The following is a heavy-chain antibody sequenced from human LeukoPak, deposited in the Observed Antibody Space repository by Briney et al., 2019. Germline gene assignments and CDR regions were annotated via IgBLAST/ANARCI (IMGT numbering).Heavy chain of an antibody. D-gene: IGHD6-13*01. Sequence: GGSLRLSCAASGFTFSSYEMNWVRQAPGKGLEWVSYISSSGSTIYYADSVKGRLTISRDNAKNSLYLQMNSLRAEDTAVYYCARPYSSSWYRAFDIWGQGTMVTVSS. J-gene: IGHJ3*02. CDR3: ARPYSSSWYRAFDI. V-gene: IGHV3-48*03. CDR2: ISSSGSTI. CDR1: GFTFSSYE.